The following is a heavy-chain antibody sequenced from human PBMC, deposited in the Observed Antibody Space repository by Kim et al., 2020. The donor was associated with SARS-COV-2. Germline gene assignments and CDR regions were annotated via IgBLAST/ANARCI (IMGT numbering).Heavy chain of an antibody. CDR2: IYYSGST. V-gene: IGHV4-31*03. D-gene: IGHD1-26*01. Sequence: SETLSLTCTVSGGSISSGGYYWSWIRQHPGMGLECIGYIYYSGSTHYNPSLKSRVTISVDTSKNQFSLKLSSVTAADTAVYYWARAREEPVYYFDSWGQGTLVTVSS. CDR1: GGSISSGGYY. CDR3: ARAREEPVYYFDS. J-gene: IGHJ4*02.